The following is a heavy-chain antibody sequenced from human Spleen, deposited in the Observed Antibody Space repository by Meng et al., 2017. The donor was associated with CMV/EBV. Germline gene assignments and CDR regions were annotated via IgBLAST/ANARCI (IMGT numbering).Heavy chain of an antibody. J-gene: IGHJ4*02. Sequence: SETLSLTCTVSGGSIGTDYWSWIRQPPGKGLEWIGYINYRGTTNYNPTLKSRVTISVDTSRNKFSLKLNSVTAADTAVYFCARFPDIMGGFDYWSQGTLVTVSS. CDR2: INYRGTT. V-gene: IGHV4-59*01. D-gene: IGHD5-12*01. CDR1: GGSIGTDY. CDR3: ARFPDIMGGFDY.